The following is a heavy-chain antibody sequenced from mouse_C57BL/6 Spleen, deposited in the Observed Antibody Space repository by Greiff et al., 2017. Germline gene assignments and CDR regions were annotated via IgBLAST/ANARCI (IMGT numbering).Heavy chain of an antibody. CDR3: AKTGTWFAY. CDR1: GFSLTSYG. CDR2: IWGDGST. V-gene: IGHV2-3*01. D-gene: IGHD4-1*01. Sequence: VKLVESGPGLVAPSQSLSITCTVSGFSLTSYGVSWVSQPPGKGLEWLGVIWGDGSTNYHSALISRLSISKDNSKSQVFLNLNSLQTYDTATYYCAKTGTWFAYWGQGTLVTVSA. J-gene: IGHJ3*01.